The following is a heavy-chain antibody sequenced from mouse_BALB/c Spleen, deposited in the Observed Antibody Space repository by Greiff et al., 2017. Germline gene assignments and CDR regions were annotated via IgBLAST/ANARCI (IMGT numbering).Heavy chain of an antibody. J-gene: IGHJ4*01. CDR2: INPSNGGT. CDR3: TRKVRRDYYAMDY. D-gene: IGHD2-14*01. V-gene: IGHV1S81*02. CDR1: GYTFTSYY. Sequence: VQLQESGAELVKPGASVKLSCKASGYTFTSYYMYWVKQRPGQGLEWIGEINPSNGGTNFNEKFKSKATLTVDKSSSTAYMQLSSLTSEDSAVYYCTRKVRRDYYAMDYWGQGTSVTVSS.